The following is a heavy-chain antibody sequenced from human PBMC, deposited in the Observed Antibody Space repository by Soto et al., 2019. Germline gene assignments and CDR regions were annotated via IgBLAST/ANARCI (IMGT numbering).Heavy chain of an antibody. D-gene: IGHD1-26*01. CDR2: IWYDGSNK. Sequence: GGSLRLSCAASGFTFSSYGMHWVRQAPGKGLEWVAVIWYDGSNKYYADSVKGRFTISRDNSKNPLYLQMNSLRAEDTAVYYCARSATRSYSLRAFDIWGQGTMVTVSS. V-gene: IGHV3-33*01. J-gene: IGHJ3*02. CDR3: ARSATRSYSLRAFDI. CDR1: GFTFSSYG.